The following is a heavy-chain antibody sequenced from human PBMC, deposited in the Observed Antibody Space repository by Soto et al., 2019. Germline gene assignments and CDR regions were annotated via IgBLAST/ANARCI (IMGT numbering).Heavy chain of an antibody. Sequence: PGGSLRLSCASSGFTFSDYYMSWIRQAPGKGLEWVSYISSSGSTIYYADSVKGRFTISRDNAKNSLYLQTNSLRAEDTAVYYCAREPNYDFWSGYSWFDPWGQGTLVTVSS. CDR1: GFTFSDYY. D-gene: IGHD3-3*01. CDR2: ISSSGSTI. V-gene: IGHV3-11*01. J-gene: IGHJ5*02. CDR3: AREPNYDFWSGYSWFDP.